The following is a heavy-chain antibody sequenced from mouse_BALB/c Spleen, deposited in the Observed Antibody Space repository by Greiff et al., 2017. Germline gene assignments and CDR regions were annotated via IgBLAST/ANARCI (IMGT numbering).Heavy chain of an antibody. D-gene: IGHD2-1*01. J-gene: IGHJ4*01. Sequence: VQLQQPGAELVKPGASVKLSCKASGYTFTSYWMHWVKQRPGQGLEWIGEIDPSDSYTNYNQKFKGKATLTVDKSSSTAYMQLSSLTSEDAAVYYCARRDGNSRTMDDWGQGTSVTVSS. CDR2: IDPSDSYT. V-gene: IGHV1-69*02. CDR3: ARRDGNSRTMDD. CDR1: GYTFTSYW.